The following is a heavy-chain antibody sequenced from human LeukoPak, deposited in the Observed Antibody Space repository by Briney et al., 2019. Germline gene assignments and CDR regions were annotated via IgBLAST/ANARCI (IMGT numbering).Heavy chain of an antibody. Sequence: SETLSLTCTVSGGSISSSSYYWGWIRQPPGKGLEWTGSIYYSGSTYYNPSLKSRVTISVDTSKNQFSLKLSSVTAADTAVYYCARDNHYYYYMDVWGKGTTVTVSS. CDR1: GGSISSSSYY. CDR3: ARDNHYYYYMDV. D-gene: IGHD1-14*01. J-gene: IGHJ6*03. V-gene: IGHV4-39*07. CDR2: IYYSGST.